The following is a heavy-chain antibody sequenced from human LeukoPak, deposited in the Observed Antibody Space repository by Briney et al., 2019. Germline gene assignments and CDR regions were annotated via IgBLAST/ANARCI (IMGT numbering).Heavy chain of an antibody. CDR1: GDSINSDY. V-gene: IGHV4-59*01. CDR3: ARGYCYFDY. D-gene: IGHD2-21*01. J-gene: IGHJ4*02. Sequence: SETLSLTCIVSGDSINSDYWNWIRQPPGKGLEWIGYIYYSGSVNYNPSLKSRVTISVDTSKRQFSLKLSSVTAADTAVYYCARGYCYFDYWGQGTLVTVSS. CDR2: IYYSGSV.